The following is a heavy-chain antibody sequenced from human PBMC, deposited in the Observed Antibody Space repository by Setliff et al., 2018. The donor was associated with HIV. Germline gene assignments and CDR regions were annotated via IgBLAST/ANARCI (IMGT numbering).Heavy chain of an antibody. CDR2: INHRGSA. Sequence: SETLSLTCAVDGGSLSGHYWSWIRQTPGEGLAWIAEINHRGSANYSPTLKSRVVISVESSKNQLSLRLSSVTAADTAVYYCATADNFGSGTFLPFDCFDIWGQGTMVTVSS. CDR1: GGSLSGHY. D-gene: IGHD3-10*01. V-gene: IGHV4-34*01. J-gene: IGHJ3*02. CDR3: ATADNFGSGTFLPFDCFDI.